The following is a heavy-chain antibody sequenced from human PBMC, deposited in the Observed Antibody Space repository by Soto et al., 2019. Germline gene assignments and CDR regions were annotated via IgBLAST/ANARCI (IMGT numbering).Heavy chain of an antibody. D-gene: IGHD6-13*01. CDR2: ISTHDANT. Sequence: ASVKVSCKASGYTFISYAISWVRQAPGQGLEWMGWISTHDANTKNAQKFQGRVALTTETSTSIAYMELRSLRSDDTAVYYCARGLAAAGTDDAFDTWGQGTMVTVS. CDR1: GYTFISYA. V-gene: IGHV1-18*04. CDR3: ARGLAAAGTDDAFDT. J-gene: IGHJ3*02.